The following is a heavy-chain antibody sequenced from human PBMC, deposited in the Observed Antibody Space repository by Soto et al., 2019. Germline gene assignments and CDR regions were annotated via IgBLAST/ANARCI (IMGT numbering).Heavy chain of an antibody. V-gene: IGHV1-18*01. D-gene: IGHD6-19*01. CDR2: ISAYNGNT. J-gene: IGHJ4*02. CDR3: ARGGYIAEIAVAGTFLFDY. Sequence: ASVKVSCKASGYTFTNFGISWVRQAPGQGLEWMGWISAYNGNTNYAQNFQGRVTMTTDTSTSTAYMELRSLRSDDTAVYYCARGGYIAEIAVAGTFLFDYWGQGTLVTVSS. CDR1: GYTFTNFG.